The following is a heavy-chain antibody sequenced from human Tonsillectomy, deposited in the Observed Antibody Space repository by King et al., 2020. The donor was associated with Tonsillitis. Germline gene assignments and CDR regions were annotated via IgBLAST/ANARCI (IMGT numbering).Heavy chain of an antibody. J-gene: IGHJ4*02. CDR3: ARGDTAMDAFDY. V-gene: IGHV3-13*04. Sequence: EVQLVESGGGLVQPGGSLRLSCAASGFTFSSYDMHWVSQATGKGLEWVSAIGTAGDTSYPGSVKGRVPISRENAKNSLYLQMNSRRAGDTAVYYCARGDTAMDAFDYWGQGTLVTVSS. CDR1: GFTFSSYD. D-gene: IGHD5-18*01. CDR2: IGTAGDT.